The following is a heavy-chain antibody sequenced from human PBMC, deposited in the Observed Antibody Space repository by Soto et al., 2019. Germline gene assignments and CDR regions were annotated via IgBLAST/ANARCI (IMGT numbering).Heavy chain of an antibody. J-gene: IGHJ4*02. Sequence: PSETLSLTCTFSVGSISSSSYYCGWIRQPPWKGLEWIGSIYYSGTTYYNPSLKSRVTISVDTSKNQFSLKLSSVTAADTAVYYCARHRGYYYILTGYYTELNFEYWGQGTQVTVSS. V-gene: IGHV4-39*01. CDR2: IYYSGTT. CDR3: ARHRGYYYILTGYYTELNFEY. D-gene: IGHD3-9*01. CDR1: VGSISSSSYY.